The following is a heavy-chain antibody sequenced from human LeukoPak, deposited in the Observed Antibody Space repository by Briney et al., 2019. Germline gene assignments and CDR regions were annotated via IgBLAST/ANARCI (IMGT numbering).Heavy chain of an antibody. D-gene: IGHD5-12*01. Sequence: SETLSLTCTVSGGSISSGGYYWSWIRQHPGKGLEWIGYIYYSGSTYYNPSLKSRVTISVDTSKNQFSLKLSSVTAADTAVYYCAREVSSGGYDAFDIWGQGTMVPVSS. CDR2: IYYSGST. V-gene: IGHV4-31*03. J-gene: IGHJ3*02. CDR1: GGSISSGGYY. CDR3: AREVSSGGYDAFDI.